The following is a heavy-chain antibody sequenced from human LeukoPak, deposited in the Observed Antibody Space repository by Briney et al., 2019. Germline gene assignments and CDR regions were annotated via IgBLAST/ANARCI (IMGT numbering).Heavy chain of an antibody. CDR2: IYYSGST. D-gene: IGHD3-9*01. J-gene: IGHJ5*02. Sequence: SETLSLTCTVPGGSISSGDYYWSWIRQPPGKGLEWIGYIYYSGSTYYNPSLKSRVTISVDTSKNQFSLKLSSVTAADTAVYYCARDRYFDYIRFDPWGQGTLVTVSS. CDR3: ARDRYFDYIRFDP. V-gene: IGHV4-30-4*01. CDR1: GGSISSGDYY.